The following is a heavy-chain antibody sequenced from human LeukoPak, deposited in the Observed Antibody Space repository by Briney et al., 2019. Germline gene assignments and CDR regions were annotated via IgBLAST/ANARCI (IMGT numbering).Heavy chain of an antibody. CDR2: ISAYNGNT. CDR1: GYTFTSYG. V-gene: IGHV1-18*01. Sequence: ASVKVSCKAPGYTFTSYGISWVRQAPGQGLEWMGWISAYNGNTNYAQKLQGRVTMTTDTSTSTAYMELRSLRSDDTAVYYCARGFIVVVPAAMDYWGQGTLVTVSS. J-gene: IGHJ4*02. CDR3: ARGFIVVVPAAMDY. D-gene: IGHD2-2*01.